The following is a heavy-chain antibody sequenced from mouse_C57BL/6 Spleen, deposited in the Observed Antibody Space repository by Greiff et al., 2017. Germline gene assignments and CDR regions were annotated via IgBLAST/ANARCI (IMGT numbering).Heavy chain of an antibody. J-gene: IGHJ1*03. CDR2: IDPETGGT. Sequence: QVQLQQSGAELVRPGASVTLSCKASGYTFTDYEMHWVKQTPVHGLEWIGAIDPETGGTAYNQKFKGQAILTADKSSSTAYLELRSLTSEDSAVYYCTTAGLGYFDVWGTGTTVTVSS. D-gene: IGHD1-2*01. V-gene: IGHV1-15*01. CDR1: GYTFTDYE. CDR3: TTAGLGYFDV.